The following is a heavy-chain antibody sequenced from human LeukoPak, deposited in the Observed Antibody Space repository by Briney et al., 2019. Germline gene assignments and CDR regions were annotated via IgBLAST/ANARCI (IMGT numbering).Heavy chain of an antibody. CDR3: RIWFGNSAGFDM. V-gene: IGHV3-74*01. CDR1: GFTFSTYW. CDR2: IKSDGSIT. D-gene: IGHD3-10*01. J-gene: IGHJ3*02. Sequence: GGSLRLSSAASGFTFSTYWMHWVRQVPGKGLVWVSRIKSDGSITTYADSVEGRFTISRDNAKNTVYLQMNSLRAEDTAMYYCRIWFGNSAGFDMWGQGTMVTVSS.